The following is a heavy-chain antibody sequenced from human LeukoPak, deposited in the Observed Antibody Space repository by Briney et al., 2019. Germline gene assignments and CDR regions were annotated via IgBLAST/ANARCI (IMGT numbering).Heavy chain of an antibody. CDR3: ARAEYYYDSSGCGAFDI. CDR1: GFTFSSYS. D-gene: IGHD3-22*01. CDR2: ISSSSSYI. J-gene: IGHJ3*02. Sequence: PGGSLRLSCAASGFTFSSYSMNWVRQAPGKGLEWVSSISSSSSYIYYAESVKGRFTISRDNAKNSLYLKMNSLRAEDTAVYYCARAEYYYDSSGCGAFDIWGQGTMVTVSS. V-gene: IGHV3-21*01.